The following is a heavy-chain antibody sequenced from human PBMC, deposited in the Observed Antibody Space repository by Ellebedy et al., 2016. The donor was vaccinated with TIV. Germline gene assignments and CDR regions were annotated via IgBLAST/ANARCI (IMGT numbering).Heavy chain of an antibody. CDR3: ARNYCSGGSCFDS. Sequence: GESLKISXKGSGYSFTSHWIAWVRQMPGKGLELMGIINPGDSDTIYSPSFQGQVTISVDKSISTAYLQWSSLKASDTAKYYCARNYCSGGSCFDSWGQGTPVIVSS. CDR1: GYSFTSHW. D-gene: IGHD2-15*01. V-gene: IGHV5-51*01. J-gene: IGHJ5*01. CDR2: INPGDSDT.